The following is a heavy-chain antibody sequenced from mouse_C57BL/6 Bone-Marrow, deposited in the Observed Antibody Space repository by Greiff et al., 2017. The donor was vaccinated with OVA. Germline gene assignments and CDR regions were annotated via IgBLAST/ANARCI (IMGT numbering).Heavy chain of an antibody. CDR2: ISDGGSYT. Sequence: DVKLVESGGGLVKPGGSLKLSCAASGFTFSSYAMSWVRQTPEKRLEWVATISDGGSYTYYPDNVKGRFTISRDNAKNNLYLQMSHLKSEDTAMYYCARDGTAQATFYYAMDYWGQGTSVTVSS. CDR3: ARDGTAQATFYYAMDY. D-gene: IGHD3-2*02. J-gene: IGHJ4*01. V-gene: IGHV5-4*01. CDR1: GFTFSSYA.